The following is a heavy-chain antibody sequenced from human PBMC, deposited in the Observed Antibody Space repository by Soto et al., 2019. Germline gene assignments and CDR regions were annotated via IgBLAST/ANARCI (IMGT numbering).Heavy chain of an antibody. J-gene: IGHJ4*02. D-gene: IGHD3-22*01. V-gene: IGHV1-69*13. CDR1: GGTFSSYA. CDR3: ATDLVDSSGLFDY. CDR2: IIPIFGTA. Sequence: RASVKVSCKASGGTFSSYAISWVRQAPGQGLEWMGGIIPIFGTANYAQKFQGRVTITADESTSTAYMELSSLRSEDTAVYYCATDLVDSSGLFDYWGQGTLVTVSS.